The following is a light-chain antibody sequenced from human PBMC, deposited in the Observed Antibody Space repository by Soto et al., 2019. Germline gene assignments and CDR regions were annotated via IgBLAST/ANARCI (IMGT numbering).Light chain of an antibody. CDR1: QSVSSSY. J-gene: IGKJ1*01. CDR2: AAS. V-gene: IGKV3-15*01. Sequence: EIVLMQSPGTLSLSPGERATLSCRASQSVSSSYLAWYQQKPGQAPRLLIYAASTRATGIPGRFSGSGSGTEFTLTISSLQSEDFAVYYCQQYNDWPTFGQGTKVDI. CDR3: QQYNDWPT.